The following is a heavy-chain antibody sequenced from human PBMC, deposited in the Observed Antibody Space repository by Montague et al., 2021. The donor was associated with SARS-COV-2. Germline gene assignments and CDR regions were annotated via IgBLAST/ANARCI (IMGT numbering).Heavy chain of an antibody. CDR2: IYYSGST. V-gene: IGHV4-39*01. CDR3: ARKTSRGLTIFGVVTASYCFDY. CDR1: GGSISSSSYF. D-gene: IGHD3-3*01. Sequence: SETLSLTCTVSGGSISSSSYFWDWIRQPPGKGLGWIGSIYYSGSTYYNPSLKSRVTISVDTSKNQFSLKLSSVTAADTAVFYCARKTSRGLTIFGVVTASYCFDYWGQGTLVTVSS. J-gene: IGHJ4*02.